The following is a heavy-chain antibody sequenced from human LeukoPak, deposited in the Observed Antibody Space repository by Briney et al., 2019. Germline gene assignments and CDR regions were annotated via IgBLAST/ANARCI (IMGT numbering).Heavy chain of an antibody. Sequence: GGSLRLSCAASGFTFSSYGMSWVRQAPGKGLEWVSAISGSGGSTYYADSVKGRFTISRDNAKNSLYLQMNSLRAEDTAVYYCARDSEQLFDYWSQGTLVTVSS. D-gene: IGHD6-13*01. J-gene: IGHJ4*02. V-gene: IGHV3-23*01. CDR3: ARDSEQLFDY. CDR2: ISGSGGST. CDR1: GFTFSSYG.